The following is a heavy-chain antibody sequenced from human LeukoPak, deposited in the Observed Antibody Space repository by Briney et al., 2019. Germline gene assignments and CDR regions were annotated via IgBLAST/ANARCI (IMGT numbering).Heavy chain of an antibody. CDR3: AGAVAAPLDYYYGMDV. V-gene: IGHV3-30-3*01. D-gene: IGHD6-19*01. CDR2: ISYDGSNK. CDR1: GFTFSSYA. Sequence: GGSLRLSCAASGFTFSSYAMHWVRQAPGKGLEWVAVISYDGSNKYYADSVKGRFTISRDNSKNTLYLQMNSLRAEDTAVYYCAGAVAAPLDYYYGMDVWGQGTTVTVSS. J-gene: IGHJ6*02.